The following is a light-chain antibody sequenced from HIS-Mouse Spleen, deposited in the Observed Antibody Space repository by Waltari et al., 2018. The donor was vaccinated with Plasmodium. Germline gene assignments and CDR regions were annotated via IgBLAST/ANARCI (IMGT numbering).Light chain of an antibody. V-gene: IGKV3-15*01. J-gene: IGKJ3*01. Sequence: EIVMTQSPATLSVSPGERANLPCRARQSVSSNLAWYQQKPGQAPRLLIYGASTRATGIPARFSGSGSGTEFTLTISSLQSEDFAVYYCQQYNNWSFTFGPGTKVDIK. CDR2: GAS. CDR3: QQYNNWSFT. CDR1: QSVSSN.